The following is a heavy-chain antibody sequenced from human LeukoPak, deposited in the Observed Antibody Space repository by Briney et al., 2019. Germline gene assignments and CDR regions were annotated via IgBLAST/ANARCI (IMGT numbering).Heavy chain of an antibody. V-gene: IGHV4-39*07. J-gene: IGHJ4*02. CDR3: ARGSDTAMVLG. Sequence: SETLSLTCTVSGGSISSSSYYWGWIRQPPGKGLEWIGSIYYSGSTYYNPSLKSRVTISVDTSKNQFSLKLSSVTAADTAVYYCARGSDTAMVLGWGQGTLVTVSS. CDR1: GGSISSSSYY. CDR2: IYYSGST. D-gene: IGHD5-18*01.